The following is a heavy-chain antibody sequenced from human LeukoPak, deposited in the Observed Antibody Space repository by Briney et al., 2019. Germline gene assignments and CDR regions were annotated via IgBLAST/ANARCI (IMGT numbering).Heavy chain of an antibody. CDR1: GFTFSSYA. D-gene: IGHD2-15*01. Sequence: PGRSLRPSCAASGFTFSSYAMHWVRQAPGKGLEWVAVISYDGSNKYYADSVKGRFTISRDNSKNTLYLQMNSLRAEDTAVYYCARDLYCSGGSCYESNWFDPWGQGTLVTVSS. CDR2: ISYDGSNK. V-gene: IGHV3-30*04. J-gene: IGHJ5*02. CDR3: ARDLYCSGGSCYESNWFDP.